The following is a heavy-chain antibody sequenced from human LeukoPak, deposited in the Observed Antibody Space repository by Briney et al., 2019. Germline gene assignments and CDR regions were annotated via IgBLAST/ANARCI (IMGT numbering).Heavy chain of an antibody. CDR3: ASLIYGGNLDFDY. Sequence: GGSLRLSCAASGFTFSSYWMSWVRQSPGKGLEWVANIKQDGSEKYYVDSVKGRFTISRDNAKISLYLQMNSLRAENTTVYYCASLIYGGNLDFDYWGQGTLVTVSS. D-gene: IGHD4-23*01. CDR2: IKQDGSEK. V-gene: IGHV3-7*01. CDR1: GFTFSSYW. J-gene: IGHJ4*02.